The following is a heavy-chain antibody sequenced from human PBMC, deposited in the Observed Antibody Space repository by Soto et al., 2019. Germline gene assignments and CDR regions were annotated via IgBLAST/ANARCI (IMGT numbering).Heavy chain of an antibody. Sequence: QVQLVQSGAEVKKPGSSVKVSCKASGGTFSSYAIIWVRQAPGQGLEWMGGIIAISGTTNYAQKFQGRVTITADESTGTAYMELSSLRSEDTAVYYCARSQGSSTSLEISYYSYYGMHVWGQGTKVTVSS. CDR1: GGTFSSYA. CDR2: IIAISGTT. J-gene: IGHJ6*02. V-gene: IGHV1-69*01. D-gene: IGHD2-2*01. CDR3: ARSQGSSTSLEISYYSYYGMHV.